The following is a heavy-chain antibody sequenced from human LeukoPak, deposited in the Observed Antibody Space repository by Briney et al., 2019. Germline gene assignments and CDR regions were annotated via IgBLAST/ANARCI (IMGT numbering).Heavy chain of an antibody. CDR1: GFAFSTDA. CDR3: ARARLQWEVRYPRFDS. CDR2: ISYDGSYK. Sequence: PGGSPRLSCTASGFAFSTDAMHWVRQAPGKGLEWVAVISYDGSYKDYGDPVKGRFTLSRDNSKSTVFLEMSSLRAEDTAVYHCARARLQWEVRYPRFDSWGQGTLVTVSS. J-gene: IGHJ4*02. V-gene: IGHV3-30*03. D-gene: IGHD1-26*01.